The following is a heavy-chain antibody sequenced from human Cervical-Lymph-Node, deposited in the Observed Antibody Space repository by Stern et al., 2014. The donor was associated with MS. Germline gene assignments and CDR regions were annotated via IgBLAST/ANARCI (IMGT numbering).Heavy chain of an antibody. V-gene: IGHV3-33*01. J-gene: IGHJ6*02. CDR1: GFTLEDYA. CDR2: IWYDGSQK. D-gene: IGHD2-2*02. Sequence: VQLVQSGGGVVQPGGSQRLSCTASGFTLEDYAMEWVRQVPGKGLEWVAMIWYDGSQKYYGDSVRGRFSVSRDNSRNTLYLQMKSLSLEDTAVYYCARKIPDYYYYAMDVWGQGTTVTVSS. CDR3: ARKIPDYYYYAMDV.